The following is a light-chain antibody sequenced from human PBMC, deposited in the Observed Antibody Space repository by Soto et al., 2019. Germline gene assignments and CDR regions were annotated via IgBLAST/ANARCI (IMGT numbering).Light chain of an antibody. Sequence: EIVLTQSPATLSLSPGERATLSCGASQSINNNYLAWYQQKPGLAPRLLIYDASTRAAGIPDRFSGSGSRTDFTLTISRLEPEDFAVYYCQQFDNLITFGGGTKVEIK. CDR1: QSINNNY. J-gene: IGKJ4*01. V-gene: IGKV3D-20*01. CDR3: QQFDNLIT. CDR2: DAS.